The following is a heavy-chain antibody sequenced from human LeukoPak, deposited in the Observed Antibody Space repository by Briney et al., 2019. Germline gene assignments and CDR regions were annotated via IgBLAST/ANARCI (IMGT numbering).Heavy chain of an antibody. D-gene: IGHD3-3*01. CDR2: IYYSGST. CDR1: GGSISSGGYY. Sequence: PSETLSLTCTVSGGSISSGGYYWSWLRQHPGKGLEWIGYIYYSGSTYYNPSLKSRVTISVDTSKNQFSLKLSSVTAADTAVYYCARAGAYDFWSGYPNAFDIWGQGTMVTVSS. V-gene: IGHV4-31*03. CDR3: ARAGAYDFWSGYPNAFDI. J-gene: IGHJ3*02.